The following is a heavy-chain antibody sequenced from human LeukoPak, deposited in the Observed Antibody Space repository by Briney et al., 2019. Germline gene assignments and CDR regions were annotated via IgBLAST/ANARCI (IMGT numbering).Heavy chain of an antibody. V-gene: IGHV3-21*01. CDR1: GFTFSSYS. CDR3: ARDSSGGDY. J-gene: IGHJ4*02. Sequence: GGSLRLSCAASGFTFSSYSMTWVRQAPGKGLEWVSSISSSSSSIYYADSVKGRFTISRDNAKNSLYLQMNSLRAEGTAVCYCARDSSGGDYWGQGTLVTVSS. CDR2: ISSSSSSI.